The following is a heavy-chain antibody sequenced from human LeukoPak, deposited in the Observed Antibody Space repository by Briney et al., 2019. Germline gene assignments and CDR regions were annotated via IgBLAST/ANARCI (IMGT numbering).Heavy chain of an antibody. D-gene: IGHD4-11*01. V-gene: IGHV3-21*01. J-gene: IGHJ4*02. CDR3: ARDPTQYLRYGYFDY. CDR1: GFTFSSSA. Sequence: GGSLRLSCAASGFTFSSSAMNWVRQAPGKGLEWVSSINNVGSHIYYAGSVRGRFTISRDNAKNLLYPQMDSLRAEDTAVYYCARDPTQYLRYGYFDYWGQGTLVTVSS. CDR2: INNVGSHI.